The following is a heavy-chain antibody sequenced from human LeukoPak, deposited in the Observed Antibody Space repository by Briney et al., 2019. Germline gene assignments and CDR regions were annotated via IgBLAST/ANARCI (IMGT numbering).Heavy chain of an antibody. CDR1: GYTFTGYY. Sequence: ASVKVSCKASGYTFTGYYMHWVRQAPGQGLEWMGWINPNSGGTNYAQKFQGRVTMTRDTSISTAYMELSRLRSDDTAVYYCARDHVKEAYDLNYWRQGTLATVSS. CDR3: ARDHVKEAYDLNY. V-gene: IGHV1-2*02. J-gene: IGHJ4*02. CDR2: INPNSGGT. D-gene: IGHD3-3*01.